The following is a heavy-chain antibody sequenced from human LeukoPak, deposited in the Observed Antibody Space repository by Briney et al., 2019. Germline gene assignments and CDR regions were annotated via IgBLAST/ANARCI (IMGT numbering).Heavy chain of an antibody. CDR2: INPNSGGT. V-gene: IGHV1-2*02. CDR3: AKHRNWSDPTNHAFDI. J-gene: IGHJ3*02. CDR1: GYTFTDYY. Sequence: ASVKVSCKASGYTFTDYYMHWVRQAPGQGLEWMGWINPNSGGTNYAQKFQGRVTMTRDTSISTAYMELSRLRSDDTAVYYCAKHRNWSDPTNHAFDIWGQGTVVTVSS. D-gene: IGHD1-1*01.